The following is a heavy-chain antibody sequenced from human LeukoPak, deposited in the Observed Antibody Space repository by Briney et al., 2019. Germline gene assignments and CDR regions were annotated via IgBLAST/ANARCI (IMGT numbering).Heavy chain of an antibody. V-gene: IGHV5-51*01. Sequence: GASLKISCKGFGYSFTSSWIGWVRQMSGKGLEWMGITHPGDSDTRYSPSFQGQVTISVDESITTAYVQWSSLKASDTAMYYCARLAGGASPPLRDAFDIWGQGTMVTVSS. J-gene: IGHJ3*02. CDR1: GYSFTSSW. CDR2: THPGDSDT. CDR3: ARLAGGASPPLRDAFDI. D-gene: IGHD3-16*01.